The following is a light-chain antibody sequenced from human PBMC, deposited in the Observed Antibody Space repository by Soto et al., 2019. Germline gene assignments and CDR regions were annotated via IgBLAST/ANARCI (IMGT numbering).Light chain of an antibody. CDR2: GAS. CDR1: QTVSSNF. J-gene: IGKJ4*01. V-gene: IGKV3-20*01. CDR3: RQYGRSLEFA. Sequence: IVLTQSPGTLSLSRGERATLSCRAIQTVSSNFLAWYQEKPGQGPRLLIYGASTRATGIPDRFSGSGSGTDFTLTISRLDPEDFAVYYCRQYGRSLEFAVGGGTKVDIK.